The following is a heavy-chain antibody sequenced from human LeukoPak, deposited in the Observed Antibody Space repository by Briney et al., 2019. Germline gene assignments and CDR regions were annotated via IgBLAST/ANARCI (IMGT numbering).Heavy chain of an antibody. V-gene: IGHV4-59*08. Sequence: SETLSLTCTVSGGSISSYYWSWIRQPPGKGLEWIGYIYYSGSTNYNPSPKSRVTISVDTSKNQFSLKLSSVTAADTAVYYCARQKYSSGWPASYFDYWGQGTLVTVSS. CDR3: ARQKYSSGWPASYFDY. J-gene: IGHJ4*02. CDR2: IYYSGST. D-gene: IGHD6-19*01. CDR1: GGSISSYY.